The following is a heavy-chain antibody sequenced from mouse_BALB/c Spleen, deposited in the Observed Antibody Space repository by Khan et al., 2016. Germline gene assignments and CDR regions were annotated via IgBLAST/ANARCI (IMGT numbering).Heavy chain of an antibody. V-gene: IGHV1-80*01. Sequence: QVQLQQPGAELVRPGSSVKISCKASGYAFSSYWMNWVKQRPGQGLEWIGQIYPGDGDTNYNGKFKGKATLTADKSSSTAYMQLSSLTSEDSAVSFCARWSGYYSDYWGQGTTLTVSS. CDR3: ARWSGYYSDY. D-gene: IGHD1-3*01. J-gene: IGHJ2*01. CDR1: GYAFSSYW. CDR2: IYPGDGDT.